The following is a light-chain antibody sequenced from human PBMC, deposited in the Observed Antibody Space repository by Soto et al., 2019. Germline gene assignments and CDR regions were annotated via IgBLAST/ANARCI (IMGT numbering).Light chain of an antibody. V-gene: IGKV3-15*01. CDR2: AAS. CDR1: QSVSSD. J-gene: IGKJ2*01. Sequence: TVVTQSPATLSVYPGERVTLSCRASQSVSSDLAWYQQKPGQAPRILIYAASTRAAGVPDRFSGSGSGTDFTLAISSLQSEDFAVYYCQQYNGWPPTFTFGQGTKLEIK. CDR3: QQYNGWPPTFT.